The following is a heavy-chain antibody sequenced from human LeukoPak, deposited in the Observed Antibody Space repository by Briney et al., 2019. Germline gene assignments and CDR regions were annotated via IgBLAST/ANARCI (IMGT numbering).Heavy chain of an antibody. CDR3: ARDYTRYYDSSGPTYMDV. V-gene: IGHV1-18*01. J-gene: IGHJ6*03. Sequence: ASVKVSRKASGYTFTSYGISWVRQAPGQGLEWMGWISAYNGNTNYAQKLQGRVTMTTDTSTSTAYMELRSLRPDDTAVYYCARDYTRYYDSSGPTYMDVWGKGTTVTISS. CDR1: GYTFTSYG. CDR2: ISAYNGNT. D-gene: IGHD3-22*01.